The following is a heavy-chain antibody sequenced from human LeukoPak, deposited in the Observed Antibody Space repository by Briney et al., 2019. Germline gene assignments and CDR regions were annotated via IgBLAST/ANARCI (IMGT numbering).Heavy chain of an antibody. CDR2: IYYSGST. Sequence: SETLSLTCTVSGVSISSYYWSWVRQPPGKGLEWVGYIYYSGSTNYNPPLKSQVTISVDTSKNQFSLNLRSVTAADTAVYYCARHSAPTMVRGVNYYYYYMDVWGKGTTVTVSS. D-gene: IGHD3-10*01. CDR3: ARHSAPTMVRGVNYYYYYMDV. J-gene: IGHJ6*03. CDR1: GVSISSYY. V-gene: IGHV4-59*08.